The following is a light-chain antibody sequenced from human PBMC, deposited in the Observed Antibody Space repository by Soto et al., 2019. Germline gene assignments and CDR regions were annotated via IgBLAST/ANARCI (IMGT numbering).Light chain of an antibody. CDR2: GAS. Sequence: EVVLTQSPATLSLSPGERATLSCSASQSVSSTYLAWYQQQPGQAPRLLIYGASTRATGIPARFSGSGSGTEFTLTISSLQSEDFAVYYCQQYNNWPPITFGQGTRLEIK. V-gene: IGKV3-15*01. CDR1: QSVSSTY. CDR3: QQYNNWPPIT. J-gene: IGKJ5*01.